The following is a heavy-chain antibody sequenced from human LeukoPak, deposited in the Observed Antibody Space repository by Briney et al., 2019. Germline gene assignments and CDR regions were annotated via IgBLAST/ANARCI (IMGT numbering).Heavy chain of an antibody. V-gene: IGHV1-8*01. J-gene: IGHJ4*02. CDR1: GYTITSYD. D-gene: IGHD3-10*01. CDR3: ARVSYGSGSQFVDY. Sequence: ASVKVSCKASGYTITSYDINWVRQATGQGLEWMGWMNPNSGNTGYAQKFQGRVTMTRNTSISTAYMELSSLRSEDTAVYYCARVSYGSGSQFVDYWGQGTLVTVSS. CDR2: MNPNSGNT.